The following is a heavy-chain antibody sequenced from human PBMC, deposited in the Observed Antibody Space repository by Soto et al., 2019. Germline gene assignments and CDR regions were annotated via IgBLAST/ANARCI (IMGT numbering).Heavy chain of an antibody. CDR2: ISNSGGST. Sequence: EVQLLESGGGLVQPGGSLRLSCAASGFTFRSYAMSWVRQAPGKGLEWVSGISNSGGSTYYADSVKGRLTISRDNSNNTLYLQMNSLRAEDTAVYYCAKVPSMGLGNAFDIWGQGSMVTVSS. D-gene: IGHD3-10*01. CDR3: AKVPSMGLGNAFDI. CDR1: GFTFRSYA. V-gene: IGHV3-23*01. J-gene: IGHJ3*02.